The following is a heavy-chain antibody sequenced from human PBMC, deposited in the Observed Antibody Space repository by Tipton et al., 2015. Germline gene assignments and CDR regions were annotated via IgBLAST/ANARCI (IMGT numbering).Heavy chain of an antibody. CDR3: ARGGAGYYYDSVGYLS. D-gene: IGHD3-22*01. Sequence: LRLSCAASGFTFSTHAMTWVRQAPGKGLEWIGYIFHSGSTSYNPSLRSRVFISIDTSKNQFSLKLNSVTAADTAVYYCARGGAGYYYDSVGYLSWGQGTLVTVSS. CDR2: IFHSGST. J-gene: IGHJ5*02. V-gene: IGHV4-59*11. CDR1: GFTFSTHA.